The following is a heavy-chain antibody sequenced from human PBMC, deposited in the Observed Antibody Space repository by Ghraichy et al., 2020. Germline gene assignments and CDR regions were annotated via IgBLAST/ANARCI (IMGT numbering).Heavy chain of an antibody. J-gene: IGHJ5*02. CDR3: ARARTVVAPRGWFDP. V-gene: IGHV4-39*01. D-gene: IGHD4-23*01. CDR2: IYYSGST. CDR1: GGSISSSSYY. Sequence: ETLSLTCTVSGGSISSSSYYWGWIRQPPGKGLEWIGSIYYSGSTYYNPSLKSRVTISVDTSKNQFSLKLSSVTAADTAVYYCARARTVVAPRGWFDPWGQGTLVTVSS.